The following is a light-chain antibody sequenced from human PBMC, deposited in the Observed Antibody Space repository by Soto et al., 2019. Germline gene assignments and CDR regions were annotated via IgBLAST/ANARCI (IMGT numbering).Light chain of an antibody. V-gene: IGKV3-11*01. Sequence: EIVMTQAPATLSVSPGETATLSCRARQSVSSYLAWYQQKPGQAPRLLIYDASNRATGIPARFSGSGSGTDFTLTISSLEPEDFAVYYCQQRSNWPITFGQGTRLEIK. CDR1: QSVSSY. CDR3: QQRSNWPIT. J-gene: IGKJ5*01. CDR2: DAS.